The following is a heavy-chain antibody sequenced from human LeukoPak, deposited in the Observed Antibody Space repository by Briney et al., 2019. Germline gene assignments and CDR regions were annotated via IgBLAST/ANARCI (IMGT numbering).Heavy chain of an antibody. D-gene: IGHD2-21*01. CDR2: ISWDGGST. CDR1: GFTFDDYA. V-gene: IGHV3-43D*04. Sequence: PGGSLRLSCAASGFTFDDYARHWVRQAPGKGLEWVSLISWDGGSTYYADSVKGRFTISRDNSKNSLYLQMNSLRAEDTALYYCAKVSCGGDCYSPWYYFDYWGQGTLVTVSS. CDR3: AKVSCGGDCYSPWYYFDY. J-gene: IGHJ4*02.